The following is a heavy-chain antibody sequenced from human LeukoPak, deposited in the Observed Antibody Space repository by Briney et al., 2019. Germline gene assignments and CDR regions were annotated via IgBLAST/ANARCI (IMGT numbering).Heavy chain of an antibody. V-gene: IGHV7-4-1*02. J-gene: IGHJ6*03. Sequence: ASVKVSFKASGYTFTKYGVYWVRQAPGQGLEWMGWINTDTGNPTYAQGFTGRFVFSLDTSVSTTYLQISSLKPEDTAVYYCARGIGIGTVLMVHGNMDVWGKGTTVTVSS. CDR1: GYTFTKYG. D-gene: IGHD2-8*01. CDR3: ARGIGIGTVLMVHGNMDV. CDR2: INTDTGNP.